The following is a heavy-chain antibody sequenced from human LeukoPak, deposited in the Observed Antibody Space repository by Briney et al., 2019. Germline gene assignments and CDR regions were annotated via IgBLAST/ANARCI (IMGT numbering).Heavy chain of an antibody. CDR3: AREVGSGSSNWFDP. CDR1: GGTFSSYA. Sequence: SVKVSCKASGGTFSSYAISWVRQAPGQGLEWMGGIIPIFGTANYAQKFQGRVTITADESTSTAYMELSSLRSEDTAVYYCAREVGSGSSNWFDPWGQGTLVAVSS. J-gene: IGHJ5*02. D-gene: IGHD3-10*01. CDR2: IIPIFGTA. V-gene: IGHV1-69*13.